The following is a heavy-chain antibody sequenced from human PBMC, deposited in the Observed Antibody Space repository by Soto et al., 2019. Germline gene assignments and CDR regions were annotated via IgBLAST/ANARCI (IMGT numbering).Heavy chain of an antibody. CDR3: VRVGIEGFQGSQHYYGMDT. V-gene: IGHV4-38-2*02. Sequence: PSETLSLTCLFSLYSINTNYYWGWVRQSPGKGLEWLGHGYRTGSTSYNPSVGRRISISIDTAKNQFSLKMTSVSAADTAVYYCVRVGIEGFQGSQHYYGMDTGGQG. CDR1: LYSINTNYY. D-gene: IGHD3-10*01. CDR2: GYRTGST. J-gene: IGHJ6*02.